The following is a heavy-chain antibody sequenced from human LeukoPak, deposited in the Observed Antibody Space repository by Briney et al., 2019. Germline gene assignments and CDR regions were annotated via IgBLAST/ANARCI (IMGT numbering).Heavy chain of an antibody. Sequence: PSETLSLTCTVSGGSISSYYWSWIRQPPGKGLEWIGYIYYSGSTNYNPSLKSRVTISVDTSKNQFSLKLSSVTAADTAVYYCARAYDILTGYSYGMDVWGQGTTVTVSS. V-gene: IGHV4-59*01. CDR1: GGSISSYY. CDR2: IYYSGST. CDR3: ARAYDILTGYSYGMDV. J-gene: IGHJ6*02. D-gene: IGHD3-9*01.